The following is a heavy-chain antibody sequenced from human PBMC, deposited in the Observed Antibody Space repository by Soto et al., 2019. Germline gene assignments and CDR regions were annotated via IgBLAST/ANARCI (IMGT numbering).Heavy chain of an antibody. CDR2: IDYSGST. CDR1: GVSITSYY. D-gene: IGHD3-22*01. CDR3: ARARYYYDSYGYYNDAFDL. Sequence: KPSETLSLTCTFSGVSITSYYWTCIRQAPGKGLEWIGYIDYSGSTNYNPSLKSRVTISIDTSKDQFSLKVSSVTAADTAMYFCARARYYYDSYGYYNDAFDLWGQGTMVTVSS. J-gene: IGHJ3*01. V-gene: IGHV4-59*01.